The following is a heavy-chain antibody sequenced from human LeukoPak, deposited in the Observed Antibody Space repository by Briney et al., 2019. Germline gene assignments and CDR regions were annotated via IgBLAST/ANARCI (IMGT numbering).Heavy chain of an antibody. J-gene: IGHJ4*02. D-gene: IGHD4-17*01. CDR2: ISSSSSTI. V-gene: IGHV3-48*01. CDR1: GFTFSSYS. Sequence: GGSLRLSCAASGFTFSSYSMNWVRQAPGKGLEWVSYISSSSSTIYYADSVKGRFTISRDNSKNTLYLQMNSLRAEDTAVYYCAKSTTVTQRGYFDYWGQGTLVTVSS. CDR3: AKSTTVTQRGYFDY.